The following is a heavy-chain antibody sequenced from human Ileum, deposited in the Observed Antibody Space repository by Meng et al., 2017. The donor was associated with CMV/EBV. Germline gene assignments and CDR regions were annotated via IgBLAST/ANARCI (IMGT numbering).Heavy chain of an antibody. D-gene: IGHD6-13*01. CDR3: AFVDSSSWYDY. Sequence: SETLSLTCAVYGGSFSGYYWSRIRQPPGKGLEWIGEINHSGSTNYNPSLKSRVTISVDTSKNQFSLKLSSVTAADTAVYYCAFVDSSSWYDYWGQGTLVTVSS. J-gene: IGHJ4*02. CDR2: INHSGST. CDR1: GGSFSGYY. V-gene: IGHV4-34*01.